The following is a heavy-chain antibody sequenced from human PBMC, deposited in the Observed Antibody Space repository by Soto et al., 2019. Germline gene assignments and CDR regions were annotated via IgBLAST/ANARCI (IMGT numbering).Heavy chain of an antibody. Sequence: SVKVSCKASGGTFSSYAISWVRQAPGQGLEWMGGIIPIFGTANYAQKFQGRVTITADESTSTAYMELSSLRSEDTAVYYCAVVDSSSSFIYYYGMDVWGQGTTVTVSS. CDR1: GGTFSSYA. CDR2: IIPIFGTA. CDR3: AVVDSSSSFIYYYGMDV. V-gene: IGHV1-69*13. D-gene: IGHD6-6*01. J-gene: IGHJ6*02.